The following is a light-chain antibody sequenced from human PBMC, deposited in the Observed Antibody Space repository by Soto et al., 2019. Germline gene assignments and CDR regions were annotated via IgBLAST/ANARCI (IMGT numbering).Light chain of an antibody. CDR1: SSNIGSFYD. V-gene: IGLV1-40*01. Sequence: QSVLTQPPSVSGAPGQRVTISCTGSSSNIGSFYDVHWYQQLPGTDPKLLIYGDNNRPSGVPDRFSGSKSGTTASLAITGLQAEDEADYYCQSYDNSLSHVVFGGGTQLTVL. CDR3: QSYDNSLSHVV. CDR2: GDN. J-gene: IGLJ2*01.